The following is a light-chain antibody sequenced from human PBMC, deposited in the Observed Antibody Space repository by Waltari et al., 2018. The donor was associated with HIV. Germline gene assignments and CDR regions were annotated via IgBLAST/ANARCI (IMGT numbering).Light chain of an antibody. V-gene: IGKV1-5*03. CDR2: KAS. Sequence: DIQMTQSPSTLSASVGDRVSITCRASQNISYWLAWYQQKLGKAPKLLISKASTLETGVPSRFSARGSETDFTLTISSLQPDDFATYYCQEYNSYSLTFGGGTKVEIK. J-gene: IGKJ4*01. CDR3: QEYNSYSLT. CDR1: QNISYW.